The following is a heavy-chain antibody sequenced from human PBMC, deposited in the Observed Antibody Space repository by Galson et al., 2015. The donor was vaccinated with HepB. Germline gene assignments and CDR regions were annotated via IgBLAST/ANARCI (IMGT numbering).Heavy chain of an antibody. J-gene: IGHJ4*02. CDR2: IYYSGST. V-gene: IGHV4-31*03. CDR3: ARAPARICTNGVCYIGTVFDY. D-gene: IGHD2-8*01. CDR1: GGSISSGGYY. Sequence: TLSLTCTVSGGSISSGGYYWSWIRQHPGKGLEWIGYIYYSGSTYYNPSLKSRVTISVDTSKNQFSLKLSSVTAADTAVYYCARAPARICTNGVCYIGTVFDYWGQGTLVTVSS.